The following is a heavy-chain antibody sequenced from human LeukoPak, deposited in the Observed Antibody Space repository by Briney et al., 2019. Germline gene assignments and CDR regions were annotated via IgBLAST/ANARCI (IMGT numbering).Heavy chain of an antibody. J-gene: IGHJ4*02. Sequence: GGSLRLSCAASGFTFSSYAMSWDRQAPGKGLKWVSTINDNGAGTYYADSVKGRFTISRDNSKNTLYLQMNSLRAEDTAVYYCARDDRGYWGQGTLVTVSS. CDR1: GFTFSSYA. V-gene: IGHV3-23*01. CDR3: ARDDRGY. CDR2: INDNGAGT.